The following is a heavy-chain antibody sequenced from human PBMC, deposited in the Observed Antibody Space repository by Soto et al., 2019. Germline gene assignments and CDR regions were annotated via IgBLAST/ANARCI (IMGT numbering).Heavy chain of an antibody. CDR2: ISSSSSYI. Sequence: PGGSLRLSCAASGFTFSSYSMNWVRQAPGKGLKWVSSISSSSSYIYYVDSVKGRFTISRDNAKNSLYLQMNSLRAEDTAVYYCARDPAAAAGINEIDYWGQGTLVTVSS. J-gene: IGHJ4*02. CDR3: ARDPAAAAGINEIDY. D-gene: IGHD6-13*01. CDR1: GFTFSSYS. V-gene: IGHV3-21*01.